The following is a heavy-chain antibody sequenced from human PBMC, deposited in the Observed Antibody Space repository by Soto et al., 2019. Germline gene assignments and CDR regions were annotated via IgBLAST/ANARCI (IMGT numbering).Heavy chain of an antibody. Sequence: TGGSLRLSCAASGFTFSNAWMSWVRQAPGKGLEWVGHIKSKTDGGTTDYAAPVKGRFTISRDDSKNTLYLQMNSLKTEDTAVYYCTTALPLITFGGVTRKNFDYWGQGTLVPVSS. CDR3: TTALPLITFGGVTRKNFDY. J-gene: IGHJ4*02. D-gene: IGHD3-16*01. V-gene: IGHV3-15*01. CDR1: GFTFSNAW. CDR2: IKSKTDGGTT.